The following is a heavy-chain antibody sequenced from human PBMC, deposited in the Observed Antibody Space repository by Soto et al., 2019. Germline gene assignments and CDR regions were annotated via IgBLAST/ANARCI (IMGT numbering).Heavy chain of an antibody. CDR3: ATDARSNDAFEI. CDR2: FDPEDGET. V-gene: IGHV1-24*01. J-gene: IGHJ3*02. CDR1: GYTLTELS. Sequence: ASVKVSCKVSGYTLTELSMHWVRQAPGKGLEWMGGFDPEDGETIYAQKFQGRVTMTEDTSTDTAYMELSSLRSEDTAVYYCATDARSNDAFEIWGKGTMVTVAS.